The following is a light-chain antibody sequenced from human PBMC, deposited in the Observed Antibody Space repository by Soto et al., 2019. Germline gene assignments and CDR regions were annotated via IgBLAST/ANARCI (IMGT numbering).Light chain of an antibody. Sequence: QMTQSPATLAASVGDRVSITCRASQSIDTWLAWYQQKPGKAPNLLIYKASRLESGVSSRFSGSGSGTEFTLTISSVQPEDFGTYYCQEYRNDYGTFGQGTKVEIK. CDR2: KAS. CDR3: QEYRNDYGT. J-gene: IGKJ1*01. CDR1: QSIDTW. V-gene: IGKV1-5*03.